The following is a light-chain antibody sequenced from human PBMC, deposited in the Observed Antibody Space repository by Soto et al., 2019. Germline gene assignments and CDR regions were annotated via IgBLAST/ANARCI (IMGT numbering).Light chain of an antibody. J-gene: IGKJ4*01. Sequence: DIQMTQYPSTLSASVGERVTISCRASQSVNHWLAWYQRKPGKAPKLLIHDASTLERGIPSRFSGSGSGTDFTLTISSLQPEDFATYYCQQYNSYPLTFGGGTKVDIK. CDR1: QSVNHW. V-gene: IGKV1-5*01. CDR2: DAS. CDR3: QQYNSYPLT.